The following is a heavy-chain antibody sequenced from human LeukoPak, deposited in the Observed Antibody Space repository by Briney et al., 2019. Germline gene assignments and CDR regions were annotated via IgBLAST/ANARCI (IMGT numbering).Heavy chain of an antibody. D-gene: IGHD3-22*01. CDR1: GGTFSSYA. Sequence: SVKVSCKASGGTFSSYAISWVRQAPGQGLEWMGRIIPIFGIANYAQKFQGRVTITADKSTSTAYMELSSLRSEDTAVYYCASDGVDYCDSSGSSQFDYWGQGTLVTVSS. J-gene: IGHJ4*02. CDR3: ASDGVDYCDSSGSSQFDY. V-gene: IGHV1-69*04. CDR2: IIPIFGIA.